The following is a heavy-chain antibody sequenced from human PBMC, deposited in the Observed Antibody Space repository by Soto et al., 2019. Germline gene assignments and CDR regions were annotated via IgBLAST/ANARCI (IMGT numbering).Heavy chain of an antibody. CDR1: GGSISSYY. D-gene: IGHD3-22*01. J-gene: IGHJ3*02. CDR3: ARAFPITMSDAFDI. Sequence: QVQLQESGPGLVKPSETLSLTCTVSGGSISSYYWSWIRQPPEKGLEWIGYIYYSGITNYNPSYKSQVTISEDTSKNQFSPKLRSVTADDRAVCYGARAFPITMSDAFDILGQGPIVTVSS. CDR2: IYYSGIT. V-gene: IGHV4-59*12.